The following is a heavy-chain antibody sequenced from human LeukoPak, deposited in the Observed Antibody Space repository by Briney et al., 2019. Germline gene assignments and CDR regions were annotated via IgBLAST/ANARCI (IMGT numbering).Heavy chain of an antibody. Sequence: GGSLRLSCAASGFTFSSYAMHWVRQAPGKGLEWVAVISYDGSNKYYADSVKGRFTISRDNSKNTLYLQMNSLRAEDTAVYYCAREAAVSYGAFDIWGQGTKVTVSS. CDR1: GFTFSSYA. CDR3: AREAAVSYGAFDI. CDR2: ISYDGSNK. J-gene: IGHJ3*02. V-gene: IGHV3-30-3*01. D-gene: IGHD5-18*01.